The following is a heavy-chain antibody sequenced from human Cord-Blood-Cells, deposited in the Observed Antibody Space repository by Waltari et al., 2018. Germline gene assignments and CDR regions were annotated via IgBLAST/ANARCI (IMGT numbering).Heavy chain of an antibody. D-gene: IGHD3-10*01. Sequence: EVQLVQSGAEVKKPGESLKISCKGSGYSFTSYWIGWVRQMPGKGLEWMGIIYPGDSDTRYSPSFQGQVTSSADKSISTAYLQWSSLKAADTAMYYCARAATYYYGSGSSRNWFDPWGQGTLVTVSS. V-gene: IGHV5-51*01. CDR3: ARAATYYYGSGSSRNWFDP. CDR1: GYSFTSYW. J-gene: IGHJ5*02. CDR2: IYPGDSDT.